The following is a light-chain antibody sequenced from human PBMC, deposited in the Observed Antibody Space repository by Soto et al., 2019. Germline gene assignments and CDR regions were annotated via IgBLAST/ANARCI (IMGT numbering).Light chain of an antibody. CDR1: QSVLYSSNNKKY. J-gene: IGKJ4*01. Sequence: DIVMTQSPDSLAVSLGERATINCKSSQSVLYSSNNKKYLAWYQQKPGQPPKLLIYWASTREPGVPDRFSGSGSWTDFTLTISSLQAEDGAVYYCQQYYSTLALTFGGGTKVEIK. CDR2: WAS. V-gene: IGKV4-1*01. CDR3: QQYYSTLALT.